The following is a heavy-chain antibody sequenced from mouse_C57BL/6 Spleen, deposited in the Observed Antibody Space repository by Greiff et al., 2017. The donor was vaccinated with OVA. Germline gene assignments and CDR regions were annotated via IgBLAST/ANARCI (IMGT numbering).Heavy chain of an antibody. CDR3: ARDGAGDAGYWYFDV. CDR2: IYPRDGST. J-gene: IGHJ1*03. V-gene: IGHV1-85*01. D-gene: IGHD3-3*01. CDR1: GYTFTSYD. Sequence: VQLQQSGPELVKPGASVKLSCKASGYTFTSYDINWVKQRPGQGLEWIGWIYPRDGSTKYNEKFKGKATLTVDTSSSTAYMELHSLTSEDSAVYFCARDGAGDAGYWYFDVWGTGTTVTVSS.